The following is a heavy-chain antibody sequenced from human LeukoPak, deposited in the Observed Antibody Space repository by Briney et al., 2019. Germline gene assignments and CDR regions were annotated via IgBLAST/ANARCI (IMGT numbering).Heavy chain of an antibody. Sequence: PSETLSLTCAVYGGSFSGYYWSWIRQPPGKGLEWIGEINHSGSTNYNPSLESRVTISVDTSKNQFSLKLSSVTAADTAVYYCAVLTSSGYGMDVWGQGTTVTVSS. CDR2: INHSGST. CDR1: GGSFSGYY. D-gene: IGHD3-22*01. CDR3: AVLTSSGYGMDV. J-gene: IGHJ6*02. V-gene: IGHV4-34*01.